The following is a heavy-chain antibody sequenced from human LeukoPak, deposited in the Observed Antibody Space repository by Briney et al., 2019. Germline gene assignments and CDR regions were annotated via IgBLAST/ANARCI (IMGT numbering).Heavy chain of an antibody. CDR2: ISGSSSII. Sequence: GGSLRLSCAASGFTFSTYNMNWVRQAPGKGLEWVSHISGSSSIIYYADSEKGRFTISRDNAKSSLYLQMNSQRDEDTAVYYCARYFGDPQGMDVWGQGTTVTVSS. V-gene: IGHV3-48*02. CDR3: ARYFGDPQGMDV. J-gene: IGHJ6*02. CDR1: GFTFSTYN. D-gene: IGHD3-16*01.